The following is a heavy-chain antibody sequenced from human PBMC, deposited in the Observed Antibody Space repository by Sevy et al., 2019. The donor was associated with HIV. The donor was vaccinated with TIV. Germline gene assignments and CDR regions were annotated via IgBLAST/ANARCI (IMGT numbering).Heavy chain of an antibody. V-gene: IGHV3-33*06. D-gene: IGHD2-8*02. CDR3: AKRRVQSGLSGGGANYGMDV. J-gene: IGHJ6*02. Sequence: GGSLRLSCAASGFTFSSYGMHWVRQAPGKGLEWVAVIWNDGSNQYYADSVEGRFTVSRDNSRNTLYLQMNSLRAEDTAIYYCAKRRVQSGLSGGGANYGMDVCGRGTTVTVSS. CDR2: IWNDGSNQ. CDR1: GFTFSSYG.